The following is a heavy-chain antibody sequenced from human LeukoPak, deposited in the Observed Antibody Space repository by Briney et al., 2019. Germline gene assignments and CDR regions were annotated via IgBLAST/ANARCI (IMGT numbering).Heavy chain of an antibody. CDR2: IKQDGSEK. CDR3: ATHCSSISCSLATFDI. Sequence: GGSLRLSCAASQFTFAKYWMTWVRQAPGKGPEWVASIKQDGSEKSYVDSVKGRFTISRDNARTSLSLQMNSLRAEDTAVYYCATHCSSISCSLATFDIWGQGTMVTVSS. J-gene: IGHJ3*02. V-gene: IGHV3-7*01. D-gene: IGHD2-2*01. CDR1: QFTFAKYW.